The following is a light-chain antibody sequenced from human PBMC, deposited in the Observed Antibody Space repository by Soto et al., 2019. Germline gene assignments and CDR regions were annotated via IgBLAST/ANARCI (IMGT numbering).Light chain of an antibody. J-gene: IGKJ4*01. CDR3: QQYGDSPFT. CDR2: GAS. V-gene: IGKV3-20*01. CDR1: QSVSSTY. Sequence: EIVLTQSPGTLSSSPGERATLSCRASQSVSSTYLAWYQQKPGQAPRLLIYGASSRATGIPDRFSGSGSGTDFTLTISRLEPEDFAVYYCQQYGDSPFTFGGGTKVEIK.